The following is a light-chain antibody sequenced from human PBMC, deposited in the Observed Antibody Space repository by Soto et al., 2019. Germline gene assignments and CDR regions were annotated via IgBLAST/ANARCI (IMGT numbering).Light chain of an antibody. V-gene: IGKV1-27*01. J-gene: IGKJ5*01. Sequence: DIQMTQSPSSLSASVGDRVTITCRASQDISDYLAWYQQKPGKVPKLLIYSASTLQSGVPSRFSGSGSGTDFTLTISSLQPEDVATYYCQNFNTVPLTFGQWTRLESK. CDR1: QDISDY. CDR2: SAS. CDR3: QNFNTVPLT.